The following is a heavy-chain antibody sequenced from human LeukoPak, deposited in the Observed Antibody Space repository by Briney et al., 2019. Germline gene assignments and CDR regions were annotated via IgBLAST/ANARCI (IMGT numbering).Heavy chain of an antibody. D-gene: IGHD3-3*01. Sequence: PGGSLRLSCAASGFTFSSYSMNWVRQAPGKGLEWVSSISGSSSYIYYADSVKGRFTISRDNAKNSLYLQMNSLRAEDTAVYYCARDIKGRFLEWLPSRGIPMDVWGKGTTVTVSS. CDR1: GFTFSSYS. CDR3: ARDIKGRFLEWLPSRGIPMDV. V-gene: IGHV3-21*01. CDR2: ISGSSSYI. J-gene: IGHJ6*04.